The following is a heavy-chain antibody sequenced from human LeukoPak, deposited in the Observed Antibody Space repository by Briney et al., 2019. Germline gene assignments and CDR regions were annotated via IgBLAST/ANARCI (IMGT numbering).Heavy chain of an antibody. CDR2: LWYDGSNK. J-gene: IGHJ4*02. D-gene: IGHD5-24*01. V-gene: IGHV3-33*01. Sequence: GGSVRLSCAASGFTFSSYAMHWARQARGKGLEGGAVLWYDGSNKYYADSVKGRFTISRDNSKNTLYLQMNSLRVEDTAVYYCSRGIDGYDSIVDYWGQGTLVTVSS. CDR3: SRGIDGYDSIVDY. CDR1: GFTFSSYA.